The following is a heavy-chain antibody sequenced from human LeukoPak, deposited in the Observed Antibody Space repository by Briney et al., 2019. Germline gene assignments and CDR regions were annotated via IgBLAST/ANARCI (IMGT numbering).Heavy chain of an antibody. CDR1: GFTFSSYS. CDR3: ARGVEGSYYYDSSGKGNAFDI. J-gene: IGHJ3*02. Sequence: GGSLRLSCAASGFTFSSYSMNWVRQAPGKGLEWVAYISSSSSTIYYADSVKGRFTISRDNAKNSLYLQMNSLRDEDTAVYYCARGVEGSYYYDSSGKGNAFDIWGQGTMVTVSS. V-gene: IGHV3-48*02. D-gene: IGHD3-22*01. CDR2: ISSSSSTI.